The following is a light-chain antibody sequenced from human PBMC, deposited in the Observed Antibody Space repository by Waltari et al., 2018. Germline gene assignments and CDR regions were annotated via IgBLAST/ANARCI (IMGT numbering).Light chain of an antibody. Sequence: SALTQPRSVSGSPGPSVTISCPGISSEVGDFNFVSWYQQHPGEAPKLMIYDVTKRPSGVPDRLSGSKSGNTASLTISGLQAEDEANYYCCSYIGTHTNWVFGGGTKLTVL. J-gene: IGLJ3*02. CDR1: SSEVGDFNF. CDR3: CSYIGTHTNWV. V-gene: IGLV2-11*01. CDR2: DVT.